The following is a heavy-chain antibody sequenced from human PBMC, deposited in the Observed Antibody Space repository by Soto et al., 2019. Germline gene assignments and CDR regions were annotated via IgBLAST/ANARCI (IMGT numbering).Heavy chain of an antibody. J-gene: IGHJ4*02. CDR2: ISSSSSYI. Sequence: GGSLRLSCAASGFTFSSYSMNWVRQAPGKGLEWVSSISSSSSYIYYADSVKGRFTISRDNAKNSLYLQMNSLRAEDTAVYYCARGDYDILTGYYPFDYWGQGTLVTVSS. CDR1: GFTFSSYS. V-gene: IGHV3-21*01. CDR3: ARGDYDILTGYYPFDY. D-gene: IGHD3-9*01.